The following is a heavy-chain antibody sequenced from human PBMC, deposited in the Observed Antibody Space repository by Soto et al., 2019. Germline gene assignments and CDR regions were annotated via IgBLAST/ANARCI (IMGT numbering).Heavy chain of an antibody. D-gene: IGHD3-22*01. V-gene: IGHV1-46*01. J-gene: IGHJ4*02. Sequence: ASVKVSCKASGYTFSNYYMHWVRQAPGQGLEWMGIINPSGGSTSYAQKFQGRVTMTRDTSTSTVYMELSSLRSEDTAVYYCARPLYYYDSSGGFDFWGQGTLVTVSS. CDR1: GYTFSNYY. CDR2: INPSGGST. CDR3: ARPLYYYDSSGGFDF.